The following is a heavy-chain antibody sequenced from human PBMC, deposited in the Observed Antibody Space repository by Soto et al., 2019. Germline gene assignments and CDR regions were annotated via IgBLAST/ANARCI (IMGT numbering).Heavy chain of an antibody. CDR2: ISYDGSNK. CDR3: ASGAVAGTEDYYYYGMDV. CDR1: GFTFSSYA. Sequence: GGSLRLSCAASGFTFSSYAMHWVRQAPGKGLEWVAVISYDGSNKYYADSVKGRFTISRDNSKNTLYLQMNSLRAEDTAVYYCASGAVAGTEDYYYYGMDVWGQGTTVTVSS. V-gene: IGHV3-30-3*01. J-gene: IGHJ6*02. D-gene: IGHD6-19*01.